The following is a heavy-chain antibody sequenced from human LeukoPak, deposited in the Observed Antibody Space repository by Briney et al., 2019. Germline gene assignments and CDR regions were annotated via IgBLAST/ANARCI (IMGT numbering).Heavy chain of an antibody. Sequence: PGGSLRLSCAASGFTFSSYAMNWVRQAPGKGLEWVSYISSSGSTIYYADSVKGRFTISRDNAKNSLYLQMNSLRAEDTAVYYCARDSGYDLGFGYWGQGTLVTVSS. J-gene: IGHJ4*02. CDR2: ISSSGSTI. CDR1: GFTFSSYA. V-gene: IGHV3-48*03. CDR3: ARDSGYDLGFGY. D-gene: IGHD5-12*01.